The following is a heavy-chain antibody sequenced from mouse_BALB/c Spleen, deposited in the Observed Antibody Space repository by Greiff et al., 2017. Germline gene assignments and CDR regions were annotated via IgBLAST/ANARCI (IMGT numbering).Heavy chain of an antibody. CDR2: IWAGGST. CDR3: ARSLTATATSYAMDY. V-gene: IGHV2-9*02. Sequence: VQLQQSGPGLVAPSQSLSITCTVSGFSLTSYGVHWVRQPPGKGLEWLGVIWAGGSTNYNSALMSRLSISKDNSKSQVFLKMNSLQTDDTAMYYCARSLTATATSYAMDYWGQGTSVTVSS. CDR1: GFSLTSYG. J-gene: IGHJ4*01. D-gene: IGHD1-2*01.